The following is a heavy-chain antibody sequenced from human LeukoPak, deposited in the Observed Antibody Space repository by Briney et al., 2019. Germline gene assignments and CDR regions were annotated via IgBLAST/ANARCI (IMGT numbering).Heavy chain of an antibody. CDR1: GGSISSSSYY. V-gene: IGHV4-39*07. CDR3: ARVASGSYFDI. J-gene: IGHJ3*02. CDR2: IYYGGST. Sequence: SETLSLTCTVSGGSISSSSYYWGWIRQPPGKGLEWIGSIYYGGSTYYNPSLKSRVTISVDTSKNQFSLKLSSVTAADTAVYYCARVASGSYFDIWGQGTMVTVSS. D-gene: IGHD1-26*01.